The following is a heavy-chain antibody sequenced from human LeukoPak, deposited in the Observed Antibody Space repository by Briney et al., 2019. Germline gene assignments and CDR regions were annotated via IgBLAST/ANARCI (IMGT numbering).Heavy chain of an antibody. V-gene: IGHV4-34*01. CDR3: ARDRYYDSSGYYHFDY. Sequence: SETLSLTCAVYGGSFSGYYWSWIRQPPGKGLEWIGEINHSGSTNYNPSLKSRVTISVDKSKNQFSLKLSSVTAADTAVYYCARDRYYDSSGYYHFDYWGQGTLVSVSS. CDR1: GGSFSGYY. CDR2: INHSGST. J-gene: IGHJ4*02. D-gene: IGHD3-22*01.